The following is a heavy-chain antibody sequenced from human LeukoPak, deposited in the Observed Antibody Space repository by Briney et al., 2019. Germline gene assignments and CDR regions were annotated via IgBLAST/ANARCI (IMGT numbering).Heavy chain of an antibody. CDR3: ARTGGANPTWFTYYFDY. J-gene: IGHJ4*02. V-gene: IGHV4-39*01. CDR2: IYYSGST. CDR1: GDSISSSSYY. Sequence: GSLRLSCTVSGDSISSSSYYWGWIRQPPGKGLECIGSIYYSGSTYYNPSLKSRVTISADTSKNQFSLKLSSVTAADTAVYYCARTGGANPTWFTYYFDYWGQGTLVTVSS. D-gene: IGHD3-10*01.